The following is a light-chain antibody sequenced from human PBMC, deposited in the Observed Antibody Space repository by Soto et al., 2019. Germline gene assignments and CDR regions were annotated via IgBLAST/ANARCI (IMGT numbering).Light chain of an antibody. CDR1: QNINNY. CDR2: DAS. J-gene: IGKJ5*01. V-gene: IGKV1-33*01. Sequence: DIQMTQSPSSLSASVGDRVTITCQASQNINNYLNWCQQKPGRAPKLLIYDASNLEAGVPSRFRGSGSGTDFTFTISRLQPEDIATYYCQQYENLPTFGQRTRLEIK. CDR3: QQYENLPT.